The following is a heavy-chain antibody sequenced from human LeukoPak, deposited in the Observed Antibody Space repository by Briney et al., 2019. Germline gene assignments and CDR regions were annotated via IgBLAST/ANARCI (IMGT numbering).Heavy chain of an antibody. CDR1: GYTFSSYG. J-gene: IGHJ4*02. V-gene: IGHV1-18*01. Sequence: ASVKVSCKASGYTFSSYGTTWVRQAPGQGLEWMGWISGYNGNTNYAEKLQGRFTMTTDTSTSTAYMELRSLRSDDTAVYYCAREGYCSGTGCDKPFDYWGQGTLVTVAS. CDR3: AREGYCSGTGCDKPFDY. D-gene: IGHD2-2*01. CDR2: ISGYNGNT.